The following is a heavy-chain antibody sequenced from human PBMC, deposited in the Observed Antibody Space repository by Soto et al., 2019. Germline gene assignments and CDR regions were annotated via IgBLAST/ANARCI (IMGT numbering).Heavy chain of an antibody. CDR2: IYPADSDT. Sequence: PGESLKISCKGSGYSFAGYWITWVRQKPGKGLESVGIIYPADSDTRYSPSFQGQVTISADKTISTTYLQWSSLKASDTAMYFCARRYIAAPATAFDLWGQGTPVTVSS. D-gene: IGHD6-13*01. J-gene: IGHJ4*02. V-gene: IGHV5-51*01. CDR3: ARRYIAAPATAFDL. CDR1: GYSFAGYW.